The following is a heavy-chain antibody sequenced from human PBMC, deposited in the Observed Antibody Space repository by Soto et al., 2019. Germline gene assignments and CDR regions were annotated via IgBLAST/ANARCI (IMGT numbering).Heavy chain of an antibody. CDR1: GSSISSGHYS. J-gene: IGHJ4*02. Sequence: QLQLQESGSGLVKPSQTLSLTCTVSGSSISSGHYSWSWIRQPPGMGLEWIGHIFHSGATNYNPSLNGRVTISVDRSTNQISLKLSSVTAADTAVYFCARTLEEMAALPLGYWGQGTLVTVSS. CDR3: ARTLEEMAALPLGY. V-gene: IGHV4-30-2*01. D-gene: IGHD1-1*01. CDR2: IFHSGAT.